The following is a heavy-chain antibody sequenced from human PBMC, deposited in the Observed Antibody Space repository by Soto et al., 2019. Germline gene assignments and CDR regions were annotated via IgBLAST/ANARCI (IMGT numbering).Heavy chain of an antibody. D-gene: IGHD3-10*01. V-gene: IGHV3-23*01. Sequence: EVQLLESGGGLVRPGGSLRLSCAASGFTFSSYAMTWVRQAPGKGLEWVSGVSGTGGSAYYADSVKGRFTISRDNSKNTLYLQMNSLRAEDTAVYYCAKDDTRGRSGSYPYWGQGTLVTVSS. CDR3: AKDDTRGRSGSYPY. J-gene: IGHJ4*02. CDR1: GFTFSSYA. CDR2: VSGTGGSA.